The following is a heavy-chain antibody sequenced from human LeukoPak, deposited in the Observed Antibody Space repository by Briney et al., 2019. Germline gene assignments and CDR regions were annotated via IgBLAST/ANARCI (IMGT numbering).Heavy chain of an antibody. V-gene: IGHV1-2*06. D-gene: IGHD5-18*01. CDR1: GYTFTGYY. J-gene: IGHJ6*02. Sequence: ASVKVSCKASGYTFTGYYMHWVRQAPGQELEWMGRINPNSGGTNYAQKFQGRVTMTRDTSISTAYMELSRLRSDDTAVYYCARVPVGVAMVTDYGMDVWGQGTTVTVSS. CDR3: ARVPVGVAMVTDYGMDV. CDR2: INPNSGGT.